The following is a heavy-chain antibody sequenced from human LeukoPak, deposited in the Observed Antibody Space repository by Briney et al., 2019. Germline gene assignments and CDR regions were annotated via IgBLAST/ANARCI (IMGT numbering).Heavy chain of an antibody. V-gene: IGHV3-21*01. J-gene: IGHJ4*02. CDR3: ARRYYDYAWGSYRYFDY. D-gene: IGHD3-16*02. CDR1: GFTFSSYS. Sequence: GGSLRLSCAASGFTFSSYSMNWVRQAPGKGLEWVSSISSSSSYIYYADSVKGRFTISRDNAKNSLYLQMNSLRAEDTAVYYCARRYYDYAWGSYRYFDYWGQGTLVTVSS. CDR2: ISSSSSYI.